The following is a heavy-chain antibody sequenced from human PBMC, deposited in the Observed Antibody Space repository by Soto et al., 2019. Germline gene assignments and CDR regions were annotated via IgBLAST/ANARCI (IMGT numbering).Heavy chain of an antibody. CDR3: ATSTTGTIHFDY. J-gene: IGHJ4*02. D-gene: IGHD1-1*01. CDR2: IIPIFGTA. CDR1: GGTFSSYA. V-gene: IGHV1-69*06. Sequence: SVKVSCKASGGTFSSYAISWVRQAPGQGLEWLGGIIPIFGTANYAQKFQGRVTITADKSTSTAYMELSSLRSEDTAVYYCATSTTGTIHFDYWGQGTQVTVSS.